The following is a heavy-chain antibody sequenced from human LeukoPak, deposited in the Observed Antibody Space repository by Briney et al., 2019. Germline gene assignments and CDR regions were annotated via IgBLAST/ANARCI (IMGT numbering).Heavy chain of an antibody. CDR3: ARHTILTGSHYYYYYMDV. CDR1: GGSISSYY. V-gene: IGHV4-59*08. Sequence: SETLSLTCTVSGGSISSYYWSWIRQPPGKRLEWIGYIYYSGSTNYNPSLKSRVTISVDTSKNQFSLKLSSVTAADTAVYYCARHTILTGSHYYYYYMDVWGKGTTVTISS. D-gene: IGHD3-9*01. J-gene: IGHJ6*03. CDR2: IYYSGST.